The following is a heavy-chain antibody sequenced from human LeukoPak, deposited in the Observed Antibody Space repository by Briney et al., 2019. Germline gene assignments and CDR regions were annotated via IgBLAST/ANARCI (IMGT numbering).Heavy chain of an antibody. Sequence: SGPLLFNPTATLTLTFTVSGFSLSNARMGVSRIRQPPGKALEWLAHIFSNDEKSYSTSLKSRLTISKDTSKSQVVLTMTNMDPVDTATYYWARIGYYYYGMDVWGQGTTVTVSS. CDR1: GFSLSNARMG. CDR2: IFSNDEK. V-gene: IGHV2-26*01. CDR3: ARIGYYYYGMDV. J-gene: IGHJ6*02.